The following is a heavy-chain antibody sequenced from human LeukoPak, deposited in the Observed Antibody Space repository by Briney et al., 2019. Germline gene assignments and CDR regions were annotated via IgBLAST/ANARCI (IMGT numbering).Heavy chain of an antibody. J-gene: IGHJ4*02. CDR2: ISGSGGST. D-gene: IGHD2-15*01. CDR3: AKDPDIVVVVAAWGPLFDY. CDR1: GITFSSYA. Sequence: PGGSLRLSCAASGITFSSYAMSWVRQAPGKGLEWVSAISGSGGSTYYADSVKGRFTISRDNSKNTLYLQMNSLRAEDTAVYYCAKDPDIVVVVAAWGPLFDYWGQGTLVTVSS. V-gene: IGHV3-23*01.